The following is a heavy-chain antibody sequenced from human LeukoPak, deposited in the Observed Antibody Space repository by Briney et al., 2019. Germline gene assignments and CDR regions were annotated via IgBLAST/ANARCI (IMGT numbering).Heavy chain of an antibody. D-gene: IGHD6-6*01. CDR3: AREVAARIDY. CDR1: GGSISSSSYY. Sequence: PSETLSHTCTVSGGSISSSSYYWGWIRQPPGKGLEWIGSIYYSGSTNYNPSLKSRVTISVDTPKNQFSLKLSSVTAADTAVYYCAREVAARIDYWGQGTLVTVSS. CDR2: IYYSGST. J-gene: IGHJ4*02. V-gene: IGHV4-39*07.